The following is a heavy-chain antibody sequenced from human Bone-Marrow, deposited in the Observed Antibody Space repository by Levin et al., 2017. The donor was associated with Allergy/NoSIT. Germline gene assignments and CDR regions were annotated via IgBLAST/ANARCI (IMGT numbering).Heavy chain of an antibody. Sequence: GSLRLSCAVNGGSFSGFYWTWLRQTPGKGLEWIGEINQSGSTKYNPSLKSRGTISIDTSKNHFSLKLTSATAADTAVYDCARTVWGSSRRLFDAWGQGTLVSVSS. D-gene: IGHD3-16*02. J-gene: IGHJ4*02. V-gene: IGHV4-34*01. CDR1: GGSFSGFY. CDR2: INQSGST. CDR3: ARTVWGSSRRLFDA.